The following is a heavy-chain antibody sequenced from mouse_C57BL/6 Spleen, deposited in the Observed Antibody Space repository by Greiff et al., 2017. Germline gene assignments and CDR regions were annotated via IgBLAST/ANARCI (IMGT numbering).Heavy chain of an antibody. CDR1: GFTFSRYA. CDR3: ARGDGSYYNYAMDY. CDR2: ISSGGDYI. D-gene: IGHD2-3*01. Sequence: EVQLVESGAGLVKPGGSLKLSCAASGFTFSRYAMSWVRQTPEKRLEWVADISSGGDYIYYADTVKGKCTIARDNARNTLYLYMISLKSESTAMFYSARGDGSYYNYAMDYWGTGTSVTVSS. J-gene: IGHJ4*01. V-gene: IGHV5S21*01.